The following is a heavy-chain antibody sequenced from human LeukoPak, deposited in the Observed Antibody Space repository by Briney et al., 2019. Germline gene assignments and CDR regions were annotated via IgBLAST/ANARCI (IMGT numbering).Heavy chain of an antibody. D-gene: IGHD6-19*01. CDR2: ISSSSSYI. CDR3: ARDMEYSSGFFDY. Sequence: GGSLRLSCAASGFTFSSYSMNWVRQAPGKGLEWVSYISSSSSYIYYADSVKGRFTISRDNAKNSLYLQMNSLRAEDTAVYYCARDMEYSSGFFDYWGQGTLVTVSS. V-gene: IGHV3-21*05. CDR1: GFTFSSYS. J-gene: IGHJ4*02.